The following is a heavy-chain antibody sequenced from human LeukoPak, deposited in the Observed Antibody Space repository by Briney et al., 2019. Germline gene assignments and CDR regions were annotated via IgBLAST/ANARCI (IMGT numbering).Heavy chain of an antibody. CDR1: GFTLRDYA. CDR3: TKGLRSGTYYNIFDY. J-gene: IGHJ4*02. V-gene: IGHV3-43*02. Sequence: GGSLRLSCAASGFTLRDYAIHWVRQAQGKGLGWVSLSLLNNDGHKTYYADSVKGRFTISRDNSRNSLYLQMNSLTIEDTALYFCTKGLRSGTYYNIFDYWSQGTLVTVSS. D-gene: IGHD3-10*01. CDR2: LNNDGHKT.